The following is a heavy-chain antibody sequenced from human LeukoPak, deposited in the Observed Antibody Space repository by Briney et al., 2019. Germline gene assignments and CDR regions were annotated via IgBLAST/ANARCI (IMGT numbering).Heavy chain of an antibody. CDR1: GFTFGKYW. V-gene: IGHV3-15*01. D-gene: IGHD2-2*01. CDR3: ISPRTSSY. Sequence: GGSLRLSCVASGFTFGKYWMSWVRQAPGKGLEWVGRIKSKIDGGTTDYAAPVKGRFIISRDDSKNTLYLQMNSLETEDTALYYCISPRTSSYWGQGTLVTVSS. CDR2: IKSKIDGGTT. J-gene: IGHJ4*02.